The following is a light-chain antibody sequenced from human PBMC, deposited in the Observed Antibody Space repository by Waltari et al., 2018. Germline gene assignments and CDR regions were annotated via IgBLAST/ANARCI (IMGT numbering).Light chain of an antibody. V-gene: IGLV3-1*01. Sequence: SYQLTQPPSVSVSPGQTASITCSGDKLGDKYACWYQQKPGQSPILVIYQDNKRPSGIPGRFSGSNSGNTATLTIGGTQAMDEADYYCQTWDSSIVVFGGGTKLTVL. CDR2: QDN. J-gene: IGLJ2*01. CDR3: QTWDSSIVV. CDR1: KLGDKY.